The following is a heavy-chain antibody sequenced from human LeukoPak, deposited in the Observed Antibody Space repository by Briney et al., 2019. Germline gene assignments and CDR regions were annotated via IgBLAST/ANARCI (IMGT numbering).Heavy chain of an antibody. J-gene: IGHJ4*02. Sequence: PSETLPLTCAVYGGSFSGYYWSWIRQPPGKGLEWIGEINHSGSTNYNPSLKSRVTISVDTSKNQFSLKLSSVTAADTAVYYCARSLGEFDYWGQGTLVTVSS. D-gene: IGHD3-10*01. CDR2: INHSGST. CDR1: GGSFSGYY. CDR3: ARSLGEFDY. V-gene: IGHV4-34*01.